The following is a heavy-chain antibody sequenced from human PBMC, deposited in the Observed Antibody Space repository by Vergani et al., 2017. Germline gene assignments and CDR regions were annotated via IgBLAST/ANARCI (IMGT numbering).Heavy chain of an antibody. D-gene: IGHD3-10*01. CDR1: GFTFSSYS. Sequence: EVQLVESGGGLVQPGGSLRLSCAASGFTFSSYSMNWVRQAPGKGLEWVSYISSSRSTIYYADSVKGRFTISRDNAKNSLYLQMNSLRAGDTAVYYCAIDYGSGYYYYYGMDVWGQGTTVTVSS. V-gene: IGHV3-48*04. CDR3: AIDYGSGYYYYYGMDV. J-gene: IGHJ6*02. CDR2: ISSSRSTI.